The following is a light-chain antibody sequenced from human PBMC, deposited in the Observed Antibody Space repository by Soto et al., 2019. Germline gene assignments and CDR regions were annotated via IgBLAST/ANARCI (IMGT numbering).Light chain of an antibody. J-gene: IGLJ3*02. CDR2: DVS. CDR3: YSYAGNYTWV. V-gene: IGLV2-11*01. Sequence: QSALTQPRSVSGSPGQSVTISCTGTSSDVGGYNYVSWYQQHPGKAPKLMICDVSKRPSGVPDRFSGSKSGNTASLTISGLQAEDEADYYCYSYAGNYTWVFGGGTKLTVL. CDR1: SSDVGGYNY.